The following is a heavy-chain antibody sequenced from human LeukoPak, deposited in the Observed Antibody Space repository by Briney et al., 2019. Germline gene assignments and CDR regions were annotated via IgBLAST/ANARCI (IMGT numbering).Heavy chain of an antibody. CDR3: ARGVGAEVRFDP. J-gene: IGHJ5*02. V-gene: IGHV1-46*01. Sequence: GASVKVSCKASGYTFTSYHMHWVRQAPGQGLEWMGIINPRSGSTSYAQKFQGRVTMTRDTSTSTVYMELSSLRSGDTAVYYCARGVGAEVRFDPWGQGTLVTVSS. CDR2: INPRSGST. CDR1: GYTFTSYH. D-gene: IGHD1-26*01.